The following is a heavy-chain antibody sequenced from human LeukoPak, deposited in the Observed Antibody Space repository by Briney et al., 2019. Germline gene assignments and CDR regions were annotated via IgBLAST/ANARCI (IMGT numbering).Heavy chain of an antibody. Sequence: ASVKVSCKASGYTFTSYDINWVRQATGQGLEWMGWMNPNSGNTGYAQKFQGRVTMTRNTSISTAYMELSSLRSEDTAVYYCARGWRSGWYPYYYYGMDVWGQGTTVTVSS. J-gene: IGHJ6*02. D-gene: IGHD6-19*01. V-gene: IGHV1-8*01. CDR2: MNPNSGNT. CDR1: GYTFTSYD. CDR3: ARGWRSGWYPYYYYGMDV.